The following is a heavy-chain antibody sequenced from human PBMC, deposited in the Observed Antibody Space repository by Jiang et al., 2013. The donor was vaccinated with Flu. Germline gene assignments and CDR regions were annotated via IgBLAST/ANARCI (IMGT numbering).Heavy chain of an antibody. J-gene: IGHJ4*02. V-gene: IGHV3-30*01. CDR2: ITYDGTYK. D-gene: IGHD4-17*01. Sequence: VITYDGTYKYYADSVKGRFTISRDNSKNTLYLQMNSLRAEDTAVYYCARDLEGMTTAEVGYWGQG. CDR3: ARDLEGMTTAEVGY.